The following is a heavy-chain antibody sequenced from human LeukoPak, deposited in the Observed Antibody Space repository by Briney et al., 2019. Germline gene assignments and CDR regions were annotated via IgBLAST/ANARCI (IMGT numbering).Heavy chain of an antibody. CDR2: IYSGGST. J-gene: IGHJ4*02. V-gene: IGHV3-66*01. D-gene: IGHD2-2*01. CDR3: AKDIVVVPAGGDSFDY. CDR1: GFTVSSNY. Sequence: AGGSLRLSCAASGFTVSSNYMSWVRQAPGKGLEWVSAIYSGGSTYYADSVKGRFTISRDTSKNTVYLQMNSLRAEDSAVYYCAKDIVVVPAGGDSFDYWGQGTLVTVSS.